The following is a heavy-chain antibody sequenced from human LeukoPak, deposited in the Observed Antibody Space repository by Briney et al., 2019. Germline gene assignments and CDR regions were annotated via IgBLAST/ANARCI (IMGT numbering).Heavy chain of an antibody. J-gene: IGHJ5*02. V-gene: IGHV3-21*01. CDR2: ISSSSYI. D-gene: IGHD2-21*01. CDR1: GFTFSSYS. CDR3: ARDPADWDWFDP. Sequence: GGSLRLSCAASGFTFSSYSMNWVRQAPGKGLEWVSSISSSSYIYYADSVKGRFTISRDNAKNSLYLQMNSLRAEDTAVYYCARDPADWDWFDPWGQGTLVTVSS.